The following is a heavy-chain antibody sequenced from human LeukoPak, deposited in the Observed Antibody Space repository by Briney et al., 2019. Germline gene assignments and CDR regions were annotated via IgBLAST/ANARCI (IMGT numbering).Heavy chain of an antibody. D-gene: IGHD6-19*01. CDR2: INSDGSST. V-gene: IGHV3-74*01. Sequence: GGSLRLSCAASGFTFSSHWMHWVRQGPGKGLVWVSRINSDGSSTTYADSVKGRFTMSRDNAKNTLYLQMNSLRAEDTAVYYCAKDYQSGYASGYDAFGIWGQGTMVIVSS. J-gene: IGHJ3*02. CDR3: AKDYQSGYASGYDAFGI. CDR1: GFTFSSHW.